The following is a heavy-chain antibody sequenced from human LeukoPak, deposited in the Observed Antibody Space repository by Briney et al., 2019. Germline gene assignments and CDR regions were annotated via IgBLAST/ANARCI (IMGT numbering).Heavy chain of an antibody. V-gene: IGHV3-53*01. CDR3: ARDPGTMSPDY. CDR2: IYSGGNT. D-gene: IGHD3-3*01. CDR1: GFAVSNSF. J-gene: IGHJ4*02. Sequence: GGSLRLSCAASGFAVSNSFMTWVRQAPGKGLEWVSVIYSGGNTFYADSVKGRFTISRDNSKNTLYLQMNSLRAEDTAVYYCARDPGTMSPDYWGQGTLVTVSS.